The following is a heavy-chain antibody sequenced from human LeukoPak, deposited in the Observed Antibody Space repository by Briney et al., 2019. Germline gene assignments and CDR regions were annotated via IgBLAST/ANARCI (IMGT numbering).Heavy chain of an antibody. CDR1: GGSISSGDYY. CDR2: IYYSGST. J-gene: IGHJ4*02. Sequence: SETLSLTCTVSGGSISSGDYYWSCIRQPPGKGLEWIGYIYYSGSTYYNPSLKSRVTISVDTSKNQFSLKLSSVTAADTAVYYCARENYYDSSGYSDWGQGTLVTVSS. V-gene: IGHV4-30-4*01. D-gene: IGHD3-22*01. CDR3: ARENYYDSSGYSD.